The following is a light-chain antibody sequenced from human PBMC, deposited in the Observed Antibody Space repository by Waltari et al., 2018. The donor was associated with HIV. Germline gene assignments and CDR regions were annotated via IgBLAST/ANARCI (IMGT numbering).Light chain of an antibody. CDR1: QSVGSN. V-gene: IGKV3-15*01. CDR2: AAA. Sequence: EIVMTPSPVTLSVSPGERVTLSCRASQSVGSNLAWYQQKPGQSPRLLIYAAATRATGIPVRFSGSGSGTEFTLTISSLQSEDFAVYYCQQYYHWPPYTFGQGTKLAIK. CDR3: QQYYHWPPYT. J-gene: IGKJ2*01.